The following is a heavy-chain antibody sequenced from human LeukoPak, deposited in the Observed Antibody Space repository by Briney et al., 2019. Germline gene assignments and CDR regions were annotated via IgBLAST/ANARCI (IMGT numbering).Heavy chain of an antibody. CDR3: ARLAGTTMGLDY. V-gene: IGHV3-53*01. CDR2: IYSGGST. CDR1: GFTVSSNY. J-gene: IGHJ4*02. D-gene: IGHD1-1*01. Sequence: GGSLRLSCAASGFTVSSNYMSWVRQAPGKGLEWVSVIYSGGSTYYADSVKGRFTISRDNSKNTLYLQMNSLRAEDTAVYYCARLAGTTMGLDYWGQGTLVTVSS.